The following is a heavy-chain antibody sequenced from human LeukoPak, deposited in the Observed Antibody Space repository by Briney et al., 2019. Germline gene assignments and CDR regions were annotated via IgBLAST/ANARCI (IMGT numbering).Heavy chain of an antibody. Sequence: GGSLRLSCAATGFVFSDYAMSWVRQAPGKGLECVAVISGNGISTYHADSVKGRFTISRDNPRNTLYLQMDSLRANDTAVYYCAKHLWRDLLWFGEGYYFDYWGQGTLATVSS. CDR3: AKHLWRDLLWFGEGYYFDY. D-gene: IGHD3-10*01. V-gene: IGHV3-23*01. CDR1: GFVFSDYA. J-gene: IGHJ4*02. CDR2: ISGNGIST.